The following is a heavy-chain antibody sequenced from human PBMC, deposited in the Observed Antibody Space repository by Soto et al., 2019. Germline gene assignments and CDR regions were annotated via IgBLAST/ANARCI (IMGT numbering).Heavy chain of an antibody. CDR3: ARDITRFGELLYN. V-gene: IGHV3-30*04. Sequence: QVQLMESGGGVVQPGRSLRLSCAASGFTFSSYAIHWVRQAPGKGLEWVAVISYDGSNKYYADSVKGRFTISRDNSKNTLYLQMNSLRAEYTAMYYCARDITRFGELLYNWGQGTLVTVSS. J-gene: IGHJ4*02. CDR1: GFTFSSYA. D-gene: IGHD3-10*01. CDR2: ISYDGSNK.